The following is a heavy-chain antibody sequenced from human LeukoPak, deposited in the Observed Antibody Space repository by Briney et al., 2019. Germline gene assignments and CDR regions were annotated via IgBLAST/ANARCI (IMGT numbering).Heavy chain of an antibody. D-gene: IGHD3-3*01. CDR3: AKWSSRDFWSGNTSPFDY. CDR2: ISGSGGST. CDR1: GFPFTNYA. J-gene: IGHJ4*02. Sequence: GGSLRLSCAASGFPFTNYAMSWVRQAPGKGLEWVSAISGSGGSTYYADSVKGRFTISRDNSKNTPYLQMNSLRAEDTAVYYCAKWSSRDFWSGNTSPFDYWGQGTLVTVSS. V-gene: IGHV3-23*01.